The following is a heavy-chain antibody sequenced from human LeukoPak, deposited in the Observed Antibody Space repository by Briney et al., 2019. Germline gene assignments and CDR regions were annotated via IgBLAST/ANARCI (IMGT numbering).Heavy chain of an antibody. Sequence: SETLSLTCAVYGGSFSGYYWSWIRQPPGKGLEWIGEINHSGSTNYNPSLKSRVTISVDTSKNQFSLKLSSVTAADTAVYYCAREGVVVVPAATRDAFDTWGQGTMVTVSS. V-gene: IGHV4-34*01. CDR1: GGSFSGYY. D-gene: IGHD2-2*01. CDR2: INHSGST. CDR3: AREGVVVVPAATRDAFDT. J-gene: IGHJ3*02.